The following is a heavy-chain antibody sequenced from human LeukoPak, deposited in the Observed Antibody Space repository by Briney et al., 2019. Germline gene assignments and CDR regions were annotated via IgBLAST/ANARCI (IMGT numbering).Heavy chain of an antibody. Sequence: PGGSLRLSCAASGFTFSSYSMNWVRQAPGKGLEWVSSISSSSSYIYYADSVKGRFTISRDNAKNSLYLQMNSLRAEDTAVYYCARGDYGDPYYFDYWGQGTLVTVSS. CDR3: ARGDYGDPYYFDY. D-gene: IGHD4-17*01. CDR1: GFTFSSYS. CDR2: ISSSSSYI. J-gene: IGHJ4*02. V-gene: IGHV3-21*04.